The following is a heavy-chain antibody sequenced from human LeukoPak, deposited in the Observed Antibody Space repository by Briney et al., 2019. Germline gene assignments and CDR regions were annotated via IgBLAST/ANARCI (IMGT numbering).Heavy chain of an antibody. Sequence: GGSLRLSCAASGFTFSYHAIHWVRQAPGKGLAWVAGISHDGTKKYFADSVQGRFTISRDNSKNVVYLQLNTVTREDTAAYYCARTESYCSETRCPYWYFDFWGRGTLVTVSS. CDR3: ARTESYCSETRCPYWYFDF. J-gene: IGHJ2*01. D-gene: IGHD2-15*01. CDR1: GFTFSYHA. V-gene: IGHV3-30*01. CDR2: ISHDGTKK.